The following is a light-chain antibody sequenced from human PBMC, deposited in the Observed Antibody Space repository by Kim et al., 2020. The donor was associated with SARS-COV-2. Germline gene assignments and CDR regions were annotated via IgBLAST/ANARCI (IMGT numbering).Light chain of an antibody. CDR2: GAS. V-gene: IGKV3-20*01. Sequence: STGESATLARRASQGVSTGYLAWYQPKPGQAPRLLMYGASSRATGVPDSFSGSGSETDFTLTISRLEPDDFAVYYCQQYHRSPWTFGQGTKLEI. CDR3: QQYHRSPWT. CDR1: QGVSTGY. J-gene: IGKJ1*01.